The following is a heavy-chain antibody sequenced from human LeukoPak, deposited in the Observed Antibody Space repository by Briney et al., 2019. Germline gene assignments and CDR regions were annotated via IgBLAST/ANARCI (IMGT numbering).Heavy chain of an antibody. J-gene: IGHJ3*02. Sequence: SETLSLTCTVSGGSISSYYWSWIRQPPGKGLEWIGYIYYSGSTNYNPSLKSRVTISVDTSKNQFSLKLSSVTAADTAMYYCARHRSSGWKDAFDIWGQGTMVTVSS. CDR1: GGSISSYY. CDR3: ARHRSSGWKDAFDI. V-gene: IGHV4-59*01. D-gene: IGHD6-19*01. CDR2: IYYSGST.